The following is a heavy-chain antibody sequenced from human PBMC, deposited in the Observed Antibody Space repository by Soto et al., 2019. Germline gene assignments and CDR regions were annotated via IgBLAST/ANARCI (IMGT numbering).Heavy chain of an antibody. CDR3: ARPRIAGNWFDP. Sequence: SETLSLTCAVYGGSFSGYYWSWIRQPPGKGLEWIGEINHSVSTNYNPSLKSRVTISVDTSKNQFSLKLSSVTAADTAVYYCARPRIAGNWFDPWGQGTLVTVSS. V-gene: IGHV4-34*01. J-gene: IGHJ5*02. CDR1: GGSFSGYY. CDR2: INHSVST. D-gene: IGHD6-13*01.